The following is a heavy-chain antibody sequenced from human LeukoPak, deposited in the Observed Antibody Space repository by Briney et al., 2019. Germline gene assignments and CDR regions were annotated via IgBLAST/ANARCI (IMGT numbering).Heavy chain of an antibody. V-gene: IGHV3-30*18. CDR3: AKDRGYSHGFDY. CDR2: ISYDGRNK. D-gene: IGHD5-18*01. J-gene: IGHJ4*02. Sequence: GRSLRLSCAASGFTFSSYGVHWVRQAPGKGLEWVAAISYDGRNKEYVDSVKGRFTISRDNSKNTLYLQMNSLRAEDTAVYNCAKDRGYSHGFDYWGQGTLVTVSS. CDR1: GFTFSSYG.